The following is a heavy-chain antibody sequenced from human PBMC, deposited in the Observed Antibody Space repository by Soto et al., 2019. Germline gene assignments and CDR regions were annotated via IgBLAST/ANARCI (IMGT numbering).Heavy chain of an antibody. D-gene: IGHD2-21*02. CDR1: GFTFSSYA. CDR2: ISYDGKND. V-gene: IGHV3-30*04. CDR3: ARDGSVTPARKYFDY. J-gene: IGHJ4*02. Sequence: QVQLVESGGGVVQPGRSLRLSCAASGFTFSSYAIHWVRQAPGKGLEWVAIISYDGKNDYFADSVKGRFTISRDNSKNTLYLQMNSLRPEDTAIYYCARDGSVTPARKYFDYWGQGALVTVSS.